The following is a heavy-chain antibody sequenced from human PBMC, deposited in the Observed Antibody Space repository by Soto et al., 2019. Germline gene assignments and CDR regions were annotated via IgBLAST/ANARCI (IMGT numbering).Heavy chain of an antibody. CDR3: ARQVIAAAGTGYFQH. CDR1: GGSIISISYY. CDR2: IHYTGNT. D-gene: IGHD6-13*01. J-gene: IGHJ1*01. V-gene: IGHV4-39*01. Sequence: SETLSLTCTFSGGSIISISYYWGWIRQPPGKGLEYIGNIHYTGNTFYNASLKSRVTISVDTSKNQVSLKLRSVTAADTAVYYCARQVIAAAGTGYFQHWGQGAPVTVSS.